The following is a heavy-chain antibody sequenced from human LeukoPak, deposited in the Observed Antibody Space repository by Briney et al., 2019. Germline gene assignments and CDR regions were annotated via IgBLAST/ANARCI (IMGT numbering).Heavy chain of an antibody. D-gene: IGHD3-16*02. CDR3: TRLVTDAHFDY. V-gene: IGHV3-73*01. CDR1: GFTFSSSA. CDR2: IRDKTNNYAT. Sequence: PGGSLRLSCAASGFTFSSSAIHWVRQASGKGLEWVGRIRDKTNNYATAYAASVKGRFTISRDDSKNTAYLQMNSLKTEDTAIYYCTRLVTDAHFDYWGQGTLVTVSS. J-gene: IGHJ4*02.